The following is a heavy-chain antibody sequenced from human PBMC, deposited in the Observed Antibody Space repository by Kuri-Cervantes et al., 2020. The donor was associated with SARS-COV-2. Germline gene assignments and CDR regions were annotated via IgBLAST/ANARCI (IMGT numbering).Heavy chain of an antibody. CDR3: ARVLGDQWLVRGPGVTNYYYGMDV. V-gene: IGHV3-7*01. CDR2: IKCGGSEK. D-gene: IGHD6-19*01. CDR1: GFTFSSYE. Sequence: GESLKISCAASGFTFSSYEMNWVCQAPGKGLEWVADIKCGGSEKYYVDSVKGRFTISRDNAKNSMYLQMNSLRAEDTAVYYCARVLGDQWLVRGPGVTNYYYGMDVWGQGTTVTVSS. J-gene: IGHJ6*02.